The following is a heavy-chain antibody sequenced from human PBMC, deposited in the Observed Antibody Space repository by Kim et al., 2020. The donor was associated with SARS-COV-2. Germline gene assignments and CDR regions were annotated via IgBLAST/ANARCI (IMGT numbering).Heavy chain of an antibody. CDR3: ARGGDSSGYASDY. J-gene: IGHJ4*02. Sequence: YAQKFQGRVTITADESTSTAYMELSSLGSEDTAVYYCARGGDSSGYASDYWGQGTLVTVSS. V-gene: IGHV1-69*01. D-gene: IGHD3-22*01.